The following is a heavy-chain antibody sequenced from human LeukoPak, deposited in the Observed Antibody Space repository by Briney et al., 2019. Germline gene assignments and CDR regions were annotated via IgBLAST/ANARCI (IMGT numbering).Heavy chain of an antibody. D-gene: IGHD2-15*01. CDR3: ARGHCSGGSCYSYYYYYMDV. Sequence: PSQTLSLTCTVSGGSISSGGYYWSWIRQPPGKGLEWIGYIYHSGSTYYNPSLKSRVTISVDRSKNQFSLKLSSVTAADTAVYYCARGHCSGGSCYSYYYYYMDVWGKGTTVTVSS. J-gene: IGHJ6*03. CDR2: IYHSGST. V-gene: IGHV4-30-2*01. CDR1: GGSISSGGYY.